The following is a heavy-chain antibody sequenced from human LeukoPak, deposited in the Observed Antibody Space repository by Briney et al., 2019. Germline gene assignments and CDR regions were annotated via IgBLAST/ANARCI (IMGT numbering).Heavy chain of an antibody. CDR2: ISSSSSYI. V-gene: IGHV3-21*01. D-gene: IGHD5-18*01. J-gene: IGHJ6*03. CDR3: ARRLSLYSYGEYYYYYMDV. Sequence: GGSLRLSCAASGFTVSSNYMNWVRQAPGKGLEWVSSISSSSSYIYYADSVKGRFTISRDNAKNSLYLQMNSLRAEGAAVYYCARRLSLYSYGEYYYYYMDVWGKGTTVTVSS. CDR1: GFTVSSNY.